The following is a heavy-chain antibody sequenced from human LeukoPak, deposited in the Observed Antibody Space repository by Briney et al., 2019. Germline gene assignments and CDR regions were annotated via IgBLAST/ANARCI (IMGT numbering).Heavy chain of an antibody. Sequence: GGSLRLSCAASGFTVSSNYMSWVRQAPGKGLEWVSVIYSGGSTYYADSVKGRFTISRDNSKNTLYLQMNSLRAEDTAVYYCARRYYDSSGQDSDYWGQGTLVTVSS. CDR3: ARRYYDSSGQDSDY. CDR2: IYSGGST. D-gene: IGHD3-22*01. J-gene: IGHJ4*02. CDR1: GFTVSSNY. V-gene: IGHV3-66*01.